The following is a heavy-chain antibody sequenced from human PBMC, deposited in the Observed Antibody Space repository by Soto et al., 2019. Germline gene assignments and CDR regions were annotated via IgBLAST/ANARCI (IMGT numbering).Heavy chain of an antibody. V-gene: IGHV5-51*01. CDR1: GYSFTSYW. CDR3: ARAVYSSSFAEAGMDV. CDR2: IYPGDSDT. J-gene: IGHJ6*02. D-gene: IGHD6-6*01. Sequence: GESLRISCKGSGYSFTSYWIGWVRQMPGKGLEWMGIIYPGDSDTNYSPSFQGHVTISADKSISTAYLQWSSLKASDTAMYYCARAVYSSSFAEAGMDVWGQGTTVTVSS.